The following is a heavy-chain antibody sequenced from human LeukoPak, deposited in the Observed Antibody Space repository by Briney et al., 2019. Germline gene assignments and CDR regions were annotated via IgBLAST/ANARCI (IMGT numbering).Heavy chain of an antibody. V-gene: IGHV3-23*01. CDR2: ISGSGGST. CDR1: GFTFGDYG. CDR3: AKAYDYGDYGDAFDI. Sequence: GSLRLSCAVSGFTFGDYGMTWVRQAPGKGLEWVSAISGSGGSTYYADSVKGRFTISRDNSKNTLYLQMNSLRAEDTAVYYCAKAYDYGDYGDAFDIWGQGTMVTVSS. J-gene: IGHJ3*02. D-gene: IGHD4-17*01.